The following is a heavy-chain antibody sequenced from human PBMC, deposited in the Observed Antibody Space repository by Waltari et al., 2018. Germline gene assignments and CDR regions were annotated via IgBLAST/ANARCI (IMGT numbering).Heavy chain of an antibody. CDR2: MSSSGSTI. CDR3: AWEAAAGTFRDY. V-gene: IGHV3-48*03. J-gene: IGHJ4*02. CDR1: GFPVSSYA. Sequence: EVQMVESGGGLVQSGGSLRLSFAASGFPVSSYAMYWGRQGPGKGLEWVSYMSSSGSTIYYADSVKGRFTISRDNAKNSLYLQMNSLRAEDTAVYYCAWEAAAGTFRDYWGQGTLVTVSS. D-gene: IGHD6-13*01.